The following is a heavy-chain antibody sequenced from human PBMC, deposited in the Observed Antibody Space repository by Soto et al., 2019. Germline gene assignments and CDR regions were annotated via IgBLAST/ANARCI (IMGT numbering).Heavy chain of an antibody. D-gene: IGHD2-21*01. V-gene: IGHV3-23*01. J-gene: IGHJ5*02. CDR3: ARCAVLSTTSGGWCNWFDP. CDR1: GFVFSKSG. CDR2: IGGSGRNT. Sequence: VQLLESGGGFAQPGGSLRLSCAASGFVFSKSGMSWVRQAPGKGLAWVAGIGGSGRNTYYADSVKGRFIISRDNSKNTLYVQMNSLRAEDTGVYYCARCAVLSTTSGGWCNWFDPWGQGTLVTVSS.